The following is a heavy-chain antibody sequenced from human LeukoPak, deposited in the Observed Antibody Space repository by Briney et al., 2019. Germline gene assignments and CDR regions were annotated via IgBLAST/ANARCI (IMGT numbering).Heavy chain of an antibody. CDR2: IHTSGTT. CDR3: ARHTDIAPLSSLKY. CDR1: DGSISRYL. V-gene: IGHV4-4*07. Sequence: PSETLSLTCAVSDGSISRYLWSWIRQPAGKGLEWLGRIHTSGTTTYSPSFQSRVTMSMDTSKKQISLKLSSVTAADTAVYYCARHTDIAPLSSLKYWGQGTLVTVSS. D-gene: IGHD6-13*01. J-gene: IGHJ4*02.